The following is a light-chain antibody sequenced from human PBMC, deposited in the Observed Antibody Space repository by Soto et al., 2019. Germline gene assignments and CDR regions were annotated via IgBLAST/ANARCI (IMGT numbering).Light chain of an antibody. Sequence: DIQLTQSPSFLSASVGDRVTITCRASQGISSYLAWYQQKPGEAPKLLIYAASSLQSGVPSRFSGSGSETDFTLTISSLQPEDFATYSCQQTYSTTWTFGQGTKVDIK. V-gene: IGKV1-39*01. CDR1: QGISSY. CDR2: AAS. CDR3: QQTYSTTWT. J-gene: IGKJ1*01.